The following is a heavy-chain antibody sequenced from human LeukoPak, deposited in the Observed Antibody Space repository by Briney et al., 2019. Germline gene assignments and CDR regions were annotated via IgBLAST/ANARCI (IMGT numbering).Heavy chain of an antibody. J-gene: IGHJ5*02. CDR2: IYHSGST. V-gene: IGHV4-30-2*01. CDR1: GGSISSGGYS. D-gene: IGHD6-13*01. Sequence: SQTLFLTCAVSGGSISSGGYSWSWIRQPPGKGLEWIGYIYHSGSTYYNPSLKSRVTISVDRSKNQFSLKLSSVTAADTAVYYCARGGSSSWYVFPDISNWFDPWGQGTLVTVSS. CDR3: ARGGSSSWYVFPDISNWFDP.